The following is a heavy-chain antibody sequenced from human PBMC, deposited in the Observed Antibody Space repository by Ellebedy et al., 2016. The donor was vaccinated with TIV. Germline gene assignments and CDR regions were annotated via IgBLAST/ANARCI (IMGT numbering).Heavy chain of an antibody. CDR1: GFTFTSSA. Sequence: AASVKVSCKASGFTFTSSAMQWVRQARGQRLEWIGWIVVGSGNTNYAQKFQERVTITRDMSTSTAYMELSSLRSEDTAVYYCAADLGSGSFAYWGQGTLVTVSS. D-gene: IGHD3-22*01. CDR3: AADLGSGSFAY. J-gene: IGHJ4*02. V-gene: IGHV1-58*02. CDR2: IVVGSGNT.